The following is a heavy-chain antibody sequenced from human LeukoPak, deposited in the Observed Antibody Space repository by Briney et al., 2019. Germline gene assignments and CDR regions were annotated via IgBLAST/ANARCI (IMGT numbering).Heavy chain of an antibody. CDR3: ARDRRPSSWLGVGP. CDR1: GFTFSSYS. V-gene: IGHV3-48*01. D-gene: IGHD6-13*01. J-gene: IGHJ5*02. Sequence: PGGSLRLSCAASGFTFSSYSMNWVRQAPGKGLEWVSYISKSGSTIYYADSVKGRFTISRDNAKNLLYLQMNSLRAEDTAVYYCARDRRPSSWLGVGPWGQGTLVTVSS. CDR2: ISKSGSTI.